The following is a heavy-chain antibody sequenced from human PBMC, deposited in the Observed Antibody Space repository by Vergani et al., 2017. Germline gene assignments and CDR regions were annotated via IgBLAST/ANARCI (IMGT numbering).Heavy chain of an antibody. CDR3: ARVHPAYWGGDCHYLAEYFQH. J-gene: IGHJ1*01. CDR1: GGSISSGDYY. CDR2: IYYSGST. D-gene: IGHD2-21*02. Sequence: QVQLQESGPGLVKPSQTLSLTCTVSGGSISSGDYYWSWIRQPPGKGLEWIGYIYYSGSTYYNPSLKSRVTISVDTSKNQFTLKLSSVTAADTAVYYCARVHPAYWGGDCHYLAEYFQHWGQGTLVTVSS. V-gene: IGHV4-30-4*08.